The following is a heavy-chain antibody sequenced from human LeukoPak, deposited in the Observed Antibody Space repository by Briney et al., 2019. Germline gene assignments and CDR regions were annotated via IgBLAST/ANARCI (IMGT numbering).Heavy chain of an antibody. Sequence: KASQTLSLTCTVSGASISGSNYYWSWIRQPPGKGLEWIGYIYHSGSTYYNPSLKSRVTISVDRSKNQFSLKLSSVTAADTAVYYCARDRRITIFGVPESDYWGQGTLVTVSS. CDR1: GASISGSNYY. CDR3: ARDRRITIFGVPESDY. J-gene: IGHJ4*02. D-gene: IGHD3-3*01. CDR2: IYHSGST. V-gene: IGHV4-30-4*01.